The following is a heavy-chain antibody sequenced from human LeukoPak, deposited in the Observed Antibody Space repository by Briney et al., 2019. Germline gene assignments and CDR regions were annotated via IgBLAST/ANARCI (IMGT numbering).Heavy chain of an antibody. Sequence: GGSLRLSCAASGFTFSSYSMNWVRQAPGKGLEWVSSISSSSSYIYYADSVKGRFTTTRDNAKNSLYLQMNSLRAEDTAVYYCARPIAGGGYFQYWGQGTLVTVSS. J-gene: IGHJ4*02. CDR2: ISSSSSYI. D-gene: IGHD2-21*01. CDR3: ARPIAGGGYFQY. CDR1: GFTFSSYS. V-gene: IGHV3-21*01.